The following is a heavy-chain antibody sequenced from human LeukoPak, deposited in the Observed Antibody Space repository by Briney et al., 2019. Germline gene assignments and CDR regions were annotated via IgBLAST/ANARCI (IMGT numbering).Heavy chain of an antibody. D-gene: IGHD3-22*01. CDR3: ARDFGPYYYDSSGYFPGY. Sequence: GESLKISCKGSGYSFTSYWIGWVRQAPGQGLEWMGWISAYNGNTNYAQKLQGRVTMTTDTSTSTAYMELRSLRSGDTAVYYCARDFGPYYYDSSGYFPGYWGQGTLVTVSS. CDR1: GYSFTSYW. J-gene: IGHJ4*02. CDR2: ISAYNGNT. V-gene: IGHV1-18*04.